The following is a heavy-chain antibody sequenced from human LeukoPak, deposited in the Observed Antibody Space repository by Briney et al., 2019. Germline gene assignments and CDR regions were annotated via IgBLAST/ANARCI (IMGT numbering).Heavy chain of an antibody. Sequence: GSLRLSCAASGFTFDDYGMSWVRQAPGKGLEWVSGINWNGGSTGYADSVKGRFTISRDNAKNSMYVQMNSLRAEDTAVYYCARTDYYGSGSYYLFDYWGQGTLVTVSS. D-gene: IGHD3-10*01. V-gene: IGHV3-20*04. J-gene: IGHJ4*02. CDR2: INWNGGST. CDR3: ARTDYYGSGSYYLFDY. CDR1: GFTFDDYG.